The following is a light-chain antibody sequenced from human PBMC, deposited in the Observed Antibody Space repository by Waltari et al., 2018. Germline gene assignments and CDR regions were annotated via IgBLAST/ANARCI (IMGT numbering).Light chain of an antibody. V-gene: IGKV1-5*03. CDR1: QSISVW. J-gene: IGKJ4*01. Sequence: DIQMTQSPSTLSASVGDRVTITCRASQSISVWLAWYQQKPGRAPKLLIFRAFSLESGVPSRFSCSGSGTEFTLTISSLQPDDFATYYCQQYDSYSTTFGGGTKVEIK. CDR3: QQYDSYSTT. CDR2: RAF.